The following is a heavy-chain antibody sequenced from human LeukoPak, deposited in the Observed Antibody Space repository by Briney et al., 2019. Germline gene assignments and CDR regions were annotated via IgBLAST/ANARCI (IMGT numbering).Heavy chain of an antibody. CDR1: GFTFTTSA. D-gene: IGHD6-6*01. V-gene: IGHV3-23*01. J-gene: IGHJ6*03. Sequence: PGGSLRLSCAASGFTFTTSAMTWVRQAPGKGLEWVSYISDSGISTYYADSVKGRFTISRDNSKNTLYLQMNSLRAEDTAVYYCARDERAARRGYYYYYMDVWGKGTTVTVSS. CDR3: ARDERAARRGYYYYYMDV. CDR2: ISDSGIST.